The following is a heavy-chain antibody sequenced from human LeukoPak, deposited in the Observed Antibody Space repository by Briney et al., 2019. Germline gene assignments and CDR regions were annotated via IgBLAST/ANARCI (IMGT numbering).Heavy chain of an antibody. CDR3: ARERGSGSPTQNFDY. CDR2: IIPIFGTA. J-gene: IGHJ4*02. V-gene: IGHV1-69*13. Sequence: ASVKVSCTASGGTFSSYAISWVRQAPGQGLEWMGGIIPIFGTANYAQKFQGRVTITADESTSTAYMELSSLRSEDTAVYYCARERGSGSPTQNFDYWGQGTLVTVSS. D-gene: IGHD1-26*01. CDR1: GGTFSSYA.